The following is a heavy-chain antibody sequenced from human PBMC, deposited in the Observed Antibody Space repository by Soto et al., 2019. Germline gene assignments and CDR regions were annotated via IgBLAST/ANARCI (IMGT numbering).Heavy chain of an antibody. CDR3: ARGGSYSIRYYFDY. V-gene: IGHV3-30-3*01. D-gene: IGHD1-26*01. Sequence: QVQLVESGGGVVQPGRSLRLSCAASGFTFSSYAMHWVRQAPGKGLEWVAVISYDGSNKYYADSVKGRFTISRDNSKNTLYLQMNSLRAEDTAVYYCARGGSYSIRYYFDYWGQGTLFTVSS. J-gene: IGHJ4*02. CDR1: GFTFSSYA. CDR2: ISYDGSNK.